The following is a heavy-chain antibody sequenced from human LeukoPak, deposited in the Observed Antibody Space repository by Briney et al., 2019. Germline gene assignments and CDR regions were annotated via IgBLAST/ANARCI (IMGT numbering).Heavy chain of an antibody. V-gene: IGHV4-59*08. CDR1: GGSITSYY. CDR3: ASSYFYDGNRYFDY. CDR2: IYYTGST. Sequence: SETLSLTCNVSGGSITSYYWNWIRQSPGKGLEWIGYIYYTGSTNSNPSLKSRLTISLDTAKKQFSLKLSSVTAADTAIYYCASSYFYDGNRYFDYWGQGALVTVSS. J-gene: IGHJ4*02. D-gene: IGHD3-22*01.